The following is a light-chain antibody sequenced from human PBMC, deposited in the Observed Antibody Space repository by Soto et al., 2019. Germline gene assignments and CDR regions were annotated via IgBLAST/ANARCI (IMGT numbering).Light chain of an antibody. J-gene: IGLJ2*01. CDR3: SSYAGSNNLV. V-gene: IGLV2-8*01. Sequence: QSALTQPPSASGSPGQSVSISCTGTGSGVGGYNYVSWYQQHPGKAPKLMIYEVSRRPSGVPDRFSGSKSGNTASLTVSGLQAEDEADYYCSSYAGSNNLVFGGGTKLTVL. CDR1: GSGVGGYNY. CDR2: EVS.